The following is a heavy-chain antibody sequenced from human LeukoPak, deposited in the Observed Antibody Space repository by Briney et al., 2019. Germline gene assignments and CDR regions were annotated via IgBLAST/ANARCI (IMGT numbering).Heavy chain of an antibody. CDR1: GFTFSSYD. J-gene: IGHJ4*02. D-gene: IGHD1-26*01. CDR3: AKELTVGTTSKNLDY. CDR2: IRYDGSNE. Sequence: GGSLRLSCAASGFTFSSYDMQWVRQAPGKGLEWVALIRYDGSNEYYADSVKGRFTISRDSSKSTLYLQMNSLRAEDTAVYYCAKELTVGTTSKNLDYWGQGTLVTVSS. V-gene: IGHV3-30*02.